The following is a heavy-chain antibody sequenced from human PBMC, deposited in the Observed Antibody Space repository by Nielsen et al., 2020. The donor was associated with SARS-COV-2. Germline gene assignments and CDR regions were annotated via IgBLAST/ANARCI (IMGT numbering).Heavy chain of an antibody. Sequence: RQAPGKGLEWIGEINHSGSTNYNPSLKSRVTISVDTSKNQFSLKLSSVTAADTAVYYCARGVGLPRKGYCSSTSCPNRRFDPWGQGTLVTVSS. CDR3: ARGVGLPRKGYCSSTSCPNRRFDP. CDR2: INHSGST. V-gene: IGHV4-34*01. D-gene: IGHD2-2*01. J-gene: IGHJ5*02.